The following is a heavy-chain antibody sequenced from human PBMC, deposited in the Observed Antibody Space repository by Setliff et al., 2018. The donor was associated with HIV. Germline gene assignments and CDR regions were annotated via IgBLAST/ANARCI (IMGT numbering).Heavy chain of an antibody. CDR3: ARGTRSSLNWFDP. V-gene: IGHV4-34*01. J-gene: IGHJ5*02. Sequence: SETLSLTCGVYGESLSGYSWNWIRQPPGRGLEWIGEINPGGSTNYNPSLKSRVTISVDTSKNHFSLNLSSVTAADTAVYYCARGTRSSLNWFDPWGQGTLVTVSS. D-gene: IGHD6-13*01. CDR2: INPGGST. CDR1: GESLSGYS.